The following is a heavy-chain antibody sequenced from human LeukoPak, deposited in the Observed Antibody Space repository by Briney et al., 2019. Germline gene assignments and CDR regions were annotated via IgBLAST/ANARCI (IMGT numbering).Heavy chain of an antibody. CDR2: INHSGST. D-gene: IGHD6-25*01. CDR3: ARDSGYGGDY. V-gene: IGHV4-34*01. Sequence: SETLSLTCAVYGGSFSGYYWSWIRQPPGKGLEWIGEINHSGSTNYNPSLKSRVTISVGTSKNQFSLKLSSVTAADTAVYYCARDSGYGGDYWGQGTLVTVSS. J-gene: IGHJ4*02. CDR1: GGSFSGYY.